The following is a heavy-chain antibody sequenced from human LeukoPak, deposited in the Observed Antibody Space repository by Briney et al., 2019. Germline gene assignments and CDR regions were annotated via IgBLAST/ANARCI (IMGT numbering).Heavy chain of an antibody. CDR1: GYTFTNYY. Sequence: GASVKVSCKASGYTFTNYYIHWVRRAPGQGLDWMGRDHPSGGSISYVEKFQGRVTMTRDTSTTAVYMELSSLRSEDTAVYYCASPRKAYDYVWGSYRYPGAFDIWGQGTMVTVSS. V-gene: IGHV1-46*01. J-gene: IGHJ3*02. CDR3: ASPRKAYDYVWGSYRYPGAFDI. CDR2: DHPSGGSI. D-gene: IGHD3-16*02.